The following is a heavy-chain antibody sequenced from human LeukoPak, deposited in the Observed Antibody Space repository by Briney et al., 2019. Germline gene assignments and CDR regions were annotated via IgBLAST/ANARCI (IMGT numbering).Heavy chain of an antibody. CDR2: ISGSGGNT. Sequence: GGSLRLSCAASGFTFSSYAMSWVRQAPGKGLEWVSAISGSGGNTYYADSVKGRFTISRDNSKNTLYLQMNSLRAEDTAVYYCAKSQFIVVVVAAGGDGAFDIWGQGTMVTVSS. CDR3: AKSQFIVVVVAAGGDGAFDI. CDR1: GFTFSSYA. V-gene: IGHV3-23*01. D-gene: IGHD2-15*01. J-gene: IGHJ3*02.